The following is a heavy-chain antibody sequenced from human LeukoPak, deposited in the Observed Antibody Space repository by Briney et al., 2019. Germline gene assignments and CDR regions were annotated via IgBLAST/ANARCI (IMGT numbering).Heavy chain of an antibody. V-gene: IGHV1-3*04. D-gene: IGHD4-17*01. J-gene: IGHJ5*02. Sequence: VASVKVSCKASGYTFTSYAMHWVRQAPGQRLEWMGWINTGNGNTKYSQEFQGRVTITRDTSANTAYMELSSLRSDDTAVYYCARVYGDYVGWFDPWGQGTLVTVSS. CDR1: GYTFTSYA. CDR3: ARVYGDYVGWFDP. CDR2: INTGNGNT.